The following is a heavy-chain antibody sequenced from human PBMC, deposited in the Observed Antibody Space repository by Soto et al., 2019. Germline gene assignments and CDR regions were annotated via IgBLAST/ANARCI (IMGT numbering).Heavy chain of an antibody. D-gene: IGHD2-8*02. CDR1: GVSFNNAW. Sequence: GGSLRLSCAASGVSFNNAWMNWVRQAPGKGLEWVGRIKSKSDGESTEYAAPVKGRFSISRDDSKNTVYLQMNSLKIEDTAVYYCALVTSDYWGQGTLVTVSS. CDR2: IKSKSDGEST. V-gene: IGHV3-15*07. CDR3: ALVTSDY. J-gene: IGHJ4*02.